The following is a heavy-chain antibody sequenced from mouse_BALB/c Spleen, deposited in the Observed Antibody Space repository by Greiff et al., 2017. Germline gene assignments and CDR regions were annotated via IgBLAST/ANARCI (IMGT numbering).Heavy chain of an antibody. CDR3: ARHGGGYDDGAWFAY. Sequence: EVQRVESGGDLVKPGGSLKLSCAASGFTFSSYGMSWVRQTPDKRLEWVATISSGGSYTYYPDSVKGRFTISRDNAKNTLYLQMSSLKSEDTAMYYCARHGGGYDDGAWFAYWGQGTLVTVSA. J-gene: IGHJ3*01. CDR1: GFTFSSYG. D-gene: IGHD2-2*01. CDR2: ISSGGSYT. V-gene: IGHV5-6*01.